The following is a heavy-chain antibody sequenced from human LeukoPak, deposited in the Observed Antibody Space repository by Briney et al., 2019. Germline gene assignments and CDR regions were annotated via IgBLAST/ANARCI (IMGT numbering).Heavy chain of an antibody. J-gene: IGHJ6*02. Sequence: PGGSLRLSCATSGFTVGSNYMSWVRQAPGKGLEWVSVIYSGGSTYYADSVKGRFTISRDNSKNTLYLQMNSLRAEDTAVYYCARPAALNYYDSSGYYPYYYGMDVWGQGTAVTVSS. CDR3: ARPAALNYYDSSGYYPYYYGMDV. D-gene: IGHD3-22*01. V-gene: IGHV3-66*04. CDR2: IYSGGST. CDR1: GFTVGSNY.